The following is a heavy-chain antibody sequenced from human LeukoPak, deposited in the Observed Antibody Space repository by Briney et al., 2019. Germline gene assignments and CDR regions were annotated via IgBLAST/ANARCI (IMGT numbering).Heavy chain of an antibody. Sequence: PGGSLRLSCAASGFTFSSYAMSWVRQAPGKGLEWVSAISGSGGSTYYADSVRGRFTISRDNPKNTVYLQMNSLRAEDTAVYYCANGLQMIYWGQGTLVTVSS. D-gene: IGHD5-24*01. CDR1: GFTFSSYA. CDR3: ANGLQMIY. CDR2: ISGSGGST. J-gene: IGHJ4*02. V-gene: IGHV3-23*01.